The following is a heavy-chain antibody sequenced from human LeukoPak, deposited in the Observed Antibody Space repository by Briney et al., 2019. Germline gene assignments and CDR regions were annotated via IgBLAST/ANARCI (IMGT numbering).Heavy chain of an antibody. Sequence: GGSLRLSGEASGFTFSDYYMGWIREAPGRGLEWVSYISSSGSTIYYADSVKGRFTISRDNAKNSLYLQMNSLRAEDTAVYYCARSRSPVATFGYRGQGTLVTVSS. V-gene: IGHV3-11*01. D-gene: IGHD5-12*01. CDR3: ARSRSPVATFGY. J-gene: IGHJ4*02. CDR1: GFTFSDYY. CDR2: ISSSGSTI.